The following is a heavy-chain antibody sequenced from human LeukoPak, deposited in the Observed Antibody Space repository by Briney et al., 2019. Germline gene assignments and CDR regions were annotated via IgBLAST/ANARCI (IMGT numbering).Heavy chain of an antibody. V-gene: IGHV4-38-2*02. CDR2: IYHSGST. D-gene: IGHD3-10*01. J-gene: IGHJ4*02. CDR1: GYSISSGYY. Sequence: SETLSLTCTVSGYSISSGYYWGWIRQPPGKGLEWIGSIYHSGSTYYNPSLKSRVTISVDTSKNQFSLKLSSVTAADTAVYYCARRETYYYGSGSYYNDYWGQGTLVTVSS. CDR3: ARRETYYYGSGSYYNDY.